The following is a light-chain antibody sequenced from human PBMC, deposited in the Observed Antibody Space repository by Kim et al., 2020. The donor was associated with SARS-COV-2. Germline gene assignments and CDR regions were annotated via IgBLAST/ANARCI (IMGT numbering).Light chain of an antibody. J-gene: IGLJ2*01. CDR3: QSADSSGTYVV. V-gene: IGLV3-25*03. Sequence: SPGQTARITCSGDALPKQYAYWYQQKPGQAPVLVIYKDSERPSGIPERFSGSSSGTTVTLTISGVQAEVEADYYCQSADSSGTYVVFGGGTQLTVL. CDR1: ALPKQY. CDR2: KDS.